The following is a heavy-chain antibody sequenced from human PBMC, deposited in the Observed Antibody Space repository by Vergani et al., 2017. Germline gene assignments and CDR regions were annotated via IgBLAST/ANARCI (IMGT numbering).Heavy chain of an antibody. CDR3: ARAKVGVVPAATYYYYYYMDV. CDR1: GFTFSSYW. V-gene: IGHV3-7*01. CDR2: IKQDGSEE. Sequence: EVQLVESGGGLVQPGGSLRLSCAASGFTFSSYWMSWVRQAPGKGLEWVANIKQDGSEEYYVDSVKGRFTISRDNAKNSLYLQMNSLRAEDTAVYYCARAKVGVVPAATYYYYYYMDVWGKGP. D-gene: IGHD2-2*01. J-gene: IGHJ6*03.